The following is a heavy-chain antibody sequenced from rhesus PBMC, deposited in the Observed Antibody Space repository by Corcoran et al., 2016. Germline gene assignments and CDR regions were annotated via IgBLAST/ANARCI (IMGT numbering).Heavy chain of an antibody. CDR2: INGYSGTT. J-gene: IGHJ5-1*01. Sequence: QVQLQESGPGLVKPSETLFLTCTVYGGSFRSYWWNWIRQPPGKGLEWMWEINGYSGTTNYTPAHQRRDTIAQDVSRKQVSLKLPAVTAAATAVYYCTCPVRYRCDVWGPGVLVSVSS. V-gene: IGHV4-80*01. CDR1: GGSFRSYW. CDR3: TCPVRYRCDV.